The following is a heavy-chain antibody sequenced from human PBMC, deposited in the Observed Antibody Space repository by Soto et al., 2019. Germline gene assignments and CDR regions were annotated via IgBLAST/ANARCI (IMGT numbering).Heavy chain of an antibody. CDR2: IYYSGST. J-gene: IGHJ4*02. D-gene: IGHD3-16*01. V-gene: IGHV4-31*03. CDR3: ARGGTPIDY. CDR1: GGSISSGGYC. Sequence: PSETLSLTCTVSGGSISSGGYCWRWIRQHPGKGLEWIGFIYYSGSTYYNPSLKSRVTISVDTSKNQFSLKLSSVTAADTAVYYCARGGTPIDYWGQGTLVTVSS.